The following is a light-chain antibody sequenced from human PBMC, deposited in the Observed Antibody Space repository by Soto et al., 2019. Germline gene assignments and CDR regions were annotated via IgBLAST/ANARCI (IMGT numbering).Light chain of an antibody. Sequence: QLVLTQSSSASASLGSSVKLNCTLSSGHSSYIIAWHQQQPGKAPRYLMKLEGSGSYNKGSGVPDRFSGSISGADRYLTISNLQFEDEADYYCETWDFNTRVFGGGTNPTVL. V-gene: IGLV4-60*02. CDR3: ETWDFNTRV. J-gene: IGLJ3*02. CDR2: LEGSGSY. CDR1: SGHSSYI.